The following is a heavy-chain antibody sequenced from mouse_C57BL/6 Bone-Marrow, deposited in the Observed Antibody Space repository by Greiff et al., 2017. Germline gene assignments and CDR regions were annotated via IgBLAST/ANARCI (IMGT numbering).Heavy chain of an antibody. D-gene: IGHD1-1*01. Sequence: VQLQQPGAELVKPGASVKLSCKASGYTFTSYWMHWVKQRPGQGLEWIGMIHPNSGSTNYNEKFKSKATLTVEKSSSTAYMQLSSLTSEDSAVYYCAREVLRVAMDYWGQGTSVTVSS. CDR2: IHPNSGST. CDR3: AREVLRVAMDY. J-gene: IGHJ4*01. V-gene: IGHV1-64*01. CDR1: GYTFTSYW.